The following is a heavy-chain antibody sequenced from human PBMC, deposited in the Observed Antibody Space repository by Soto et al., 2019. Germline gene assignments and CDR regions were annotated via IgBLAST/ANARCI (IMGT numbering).Heavy chain of an antibody. V-gene: IGHV3-48*01. CDR3: ARGTLRYRDYFDY. CDR1: AFTFSSYS. Sequence: EVQLVESGGGLVQPGGSLRLSCAASAFTFSSYSVNWVRQAPGKGLEWVSYISSSSSTIYYADSVKGRFTISRDNAKNSLYLQINSLRAEDTAVYYCARGTLRYRDYFDYWGQGTLVTVSS. D-gene: IGHD3-9*01. J-gene: IGHJ4*02. CDR2: ISSSSSTI.